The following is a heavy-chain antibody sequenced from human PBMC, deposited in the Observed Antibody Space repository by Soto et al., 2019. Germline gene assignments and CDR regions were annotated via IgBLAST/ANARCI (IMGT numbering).Heavy chain of an antibody. Sequence: GGSLRLSCAASGFTFSSYAMGWVRQGPGKGLEWVAVVSIGGSTHYADSVRGRSTISRDNSKNTLSLQMNSLTAEDTAVYFCAKRRGAGGHFDYWGQGALVTVS. CDR2: VSIGGST. V-gene: IGHV3-23*01. J-gene: IGHJ4*02. D-gene: IGHD2-15*01. CDR3: AKRRGAGGHFDY. CDR1: GFTFSSYA.